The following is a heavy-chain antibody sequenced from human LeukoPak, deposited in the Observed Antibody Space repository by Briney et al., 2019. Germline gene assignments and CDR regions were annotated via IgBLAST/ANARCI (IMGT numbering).Heavy chain of an antibody. V-gene: IGHV3-30*02. D-gene: IGHD3-16*01. Sequence: GGSLRLSCAASGFTLSSYDMHWVRQAPGKGLEWVAFIRYDGSNKYYADSVKGRFTISRDNPKNTVYLQMNSLRDEDTAVYYCAKDGAGRHYFDYWGQGTLVTVSS. CDR2: IRYDGSNK. CDR3: AKDGAGRHYFDY. J-gene: IGHJ4*02. CDR1: GFTLSSYD.